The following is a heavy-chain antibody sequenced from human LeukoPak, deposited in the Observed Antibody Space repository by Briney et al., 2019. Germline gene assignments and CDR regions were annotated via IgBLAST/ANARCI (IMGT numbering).Heavy chain of an antibody. J-gene: IGHJ5*02. CDR3: ARDLRFDP. CDR1: GFTFSSYW. CDR2: INSDGSNT. D-gene: IGHD5/OR15-5a*01. V-gene: IGHV3-74*01. Sequence: PGGSLRLSCAASGFTFSSYWMHWVRQAPGKRLVWVSRINSDGSNTDYAGSVKGRFTISRDNAKNTLYLQMNSLRAEDTALYHCARDLRFDPWGQGTLVTVSS.